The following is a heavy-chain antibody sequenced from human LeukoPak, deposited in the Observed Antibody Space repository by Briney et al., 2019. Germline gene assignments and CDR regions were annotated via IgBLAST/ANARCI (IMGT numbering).Heavy chain of an antibody. CDR3: ARDSQMATLFDY. CDR2: IYYSGRT. CDR1: GGSISSSSYY. J-gene: IGHJ4*02. D-gene: IGHD5-24*01. Sequence: PSETLSHTCTVSGGSISSSSYYWGWIRQPPGKGLEWIGSIYYSGRTYYTPSLKSRVTISVDTYKNQFPLKLSSVAAADTAVYYCARDSQMATLFDYWGQGTLVTVSS. V-gene: IGHV4-39*06.